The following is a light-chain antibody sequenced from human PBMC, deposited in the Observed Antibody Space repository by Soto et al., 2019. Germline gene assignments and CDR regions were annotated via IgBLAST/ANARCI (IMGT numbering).Light chain of an antibody. CDR3: QQYNNWPPYP. J-gene: IGKJ2*01. CDR1: QSVSSN. Sequence: EIVMTQSPATLSVSPGERATLSCRASQSVSSNLAWYQQKLGQSPRLLIYGASTRATGIPARFSGSGSGTEFTLTISSLQSEDFAVYYCQQYNNWPPYPFGQGTNLEIK. CDR2: GAS. V-gene: IGKV3-15*01.